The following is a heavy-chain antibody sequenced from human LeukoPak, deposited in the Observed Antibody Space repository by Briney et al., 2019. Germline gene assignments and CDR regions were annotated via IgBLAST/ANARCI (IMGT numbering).Heavy chain of an antibody. D-gene: IGHD5-12*01. CDR3: ARPRVVATRSYYFDY. Sequence: GESLKISCKGSGSSFPSYWIGWVRQMPGKGLEWMAIIYPGDSDTRYSPSFQGQVTISADKSISTAYLQWSSLKASDTAMYYCARPRVVATRSYYFDYWGQGTLVTVSS. CDR1: GSSFPSYW. V-gene: IGHV5-51*01. J-gene: IGHJ4*02. CDR2: IYPGDSDT.